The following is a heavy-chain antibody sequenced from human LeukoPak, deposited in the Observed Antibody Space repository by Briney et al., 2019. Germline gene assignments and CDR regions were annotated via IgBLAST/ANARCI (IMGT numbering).Heavy chain of an antibody. CDR2: IIPILGIA. CDR1: GGTFSSYA. V-gene: IGHV1-69*04. CDR3: ARLYYDILTGYYKGWFDP. D-gene: IGHD3-9*01. J-gene: IGHJ5*02. Sequence: SVKVSRKASGGTFSSYAISWVRQAPGQGLEWMGRIIPILGIANYAQKFQGRVTITADKSTSTAYMELSSLRSEDTAVYYCARLYYDILTGYYKGWFDPWGQGTLVTVSS.